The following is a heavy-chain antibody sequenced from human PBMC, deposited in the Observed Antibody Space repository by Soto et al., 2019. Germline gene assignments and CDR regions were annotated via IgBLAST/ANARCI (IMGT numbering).Heavy chain of an antibody. Sequence: QITLRESGPTLVKPTQTLTLTCTFSGFSLSTSGVGVGWIRQPPGKALEWLALICWDDDKRYSPSLKSRLTITKDTSKNQVVLTMTNMDPVDTATYYCAHSYVYYDFWSGYRSYWYFDLWGRGTLVTVSS. CDR3: AHSYVYYDFWSGYRSYWYFDL. J-gene: IGHJ2*01. D-gene: IGHD3-3*01. CDR2: ICWDDDK. V-gene: IGHV2-5*02. CDR1: GFSLSTSGVG.